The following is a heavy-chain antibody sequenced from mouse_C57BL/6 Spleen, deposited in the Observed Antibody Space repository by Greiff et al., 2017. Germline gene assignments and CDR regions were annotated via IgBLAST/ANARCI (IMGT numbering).Heavy chain of an antibody. D-gene: IGHD2-4*01. V-gene: IGHV1-15*01. CDR2: IDPETGGT. Sequence: QVQLQQSGAELVRPGASVTLSCKASGYTFTDYEMHWVKQTPVHGLEWIGAIDPETGGTAYNQKFKGKAILTADKSSSTAYMELRSLTSEDSAVYYCTRRGMITTRDYCAMGYWGQGTSVTVSS. CDR3: TRRGMITTRDYCAMGY. CDR1: GYTFTDYE. J-gene: IGHJ4*01.